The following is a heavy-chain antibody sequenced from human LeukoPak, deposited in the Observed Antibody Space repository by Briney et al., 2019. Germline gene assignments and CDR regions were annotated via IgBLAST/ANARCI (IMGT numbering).Heavy chain of an antibody. D-gene: IGHD4-17*01. J-gene: IGHJ3*02. CDR3: ARGGGYGDSQNRIGAFDI. CDR2: IYYSGST. CDR1: GGSISNYY. Sequence: SETLSLTCTVSGGSISNYYWSWIRQPPGKGLEWIGYIYYSGSTNYNPSLESRVTISADTSKNQFSLKLSSVTAADTAVYYCARGGGYGDSQNRIGAFDIWGQGTMVTVSS. V-gene: IGHV4-59*01.